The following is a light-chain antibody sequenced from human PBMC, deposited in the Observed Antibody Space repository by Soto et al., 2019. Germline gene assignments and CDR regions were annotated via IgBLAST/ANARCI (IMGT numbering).Light chain of an antibody. CDR1: QSVSSN. J-gene: IGKJ5*01. CDR3: QQYNNWPPIT. V-gene: IGKV3-15*01. CDR2: GAS. Sequence: EIVLTQSPATLSVSPGERATLSCRASQSVSSNLAWYQQKPGQAPRLLIYGASTRATGIPARFSGSGSGTEFTLTISSLQSEDLAVYDCQQYNNWPPITVGQGTRLEIK.